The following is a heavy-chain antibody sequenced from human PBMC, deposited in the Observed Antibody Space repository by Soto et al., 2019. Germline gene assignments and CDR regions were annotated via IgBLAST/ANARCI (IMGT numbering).Heavy chain of an antibody. Sequence: SETLSLTCTVSGGSISSYYWSWIRQPPGKGLEWIGYIYYSGSTNYNPSLKSRVTISVDTANNQFSLKLSSVTAADTAVYYVARDLAVAGRPKAFDIWGQGTMVTVSS. CDR2: IYYSGST. CDR3: ARDLAVAGRPKAFDI. D-gene: IGHD6-19*01. CDR1: GGSISSYY. V-gene: IGHV4-59*01. J-gene: IGHJ3*02.